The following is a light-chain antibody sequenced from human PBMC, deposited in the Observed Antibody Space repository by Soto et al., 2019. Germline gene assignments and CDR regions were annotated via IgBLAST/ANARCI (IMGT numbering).Light chain of an antibody. V-gene: IGKV3-20*01. CDR3: QQYSTSRGT. CDR1: QSLTSRH. Sequence: SPRTITLTPRERATLSCRASQSLTSRHLAWCPQEPGQXLRLVMLRAXXRAIGTPDRFSGSGSGTDFTLTISRLEPEDFAVYYCQQYSTSRGTFGQGTKV. CDR2: RAX. J-gene: IGKJ1*01.